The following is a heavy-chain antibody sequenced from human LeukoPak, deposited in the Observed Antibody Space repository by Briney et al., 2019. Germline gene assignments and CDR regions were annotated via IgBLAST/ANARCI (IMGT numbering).Heavy chain of an antibody. V-gene: IGHV4-61*05. CDR2: IYYSGST. CDR1: SGSISTSNYY. D-gene: IGHD1-14*01. J-gene: IGHJ5*02. Sequence: KPSETLSLTCTVSSGSISTSNYYWGWVRQPPGRALEWIGYIYYSGSTNYNPSLKSRVTISVDTSKNQFSLKLSSVTAADTAVYYCARLSGLNWFDPWGQGTLVTVSS. CDR3: ARLSGLNWFDP.